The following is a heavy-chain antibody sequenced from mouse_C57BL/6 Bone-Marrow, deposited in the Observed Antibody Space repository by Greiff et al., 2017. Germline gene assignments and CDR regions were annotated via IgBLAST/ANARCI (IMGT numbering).Heavy chain of an antibody. D-gene: IGHD2-3*01. CDR1: GFTFSSYG. CDR2: ISSGGSYT. CDR3: ARHGMVTRAWFAY. V-gene: IGHV5-6*01. Sequence: EVKLMESGGDLVKPGGSLKLSCAASGFTFSSYGMSWVRQTPDKRLEWVATISSGGSYTYYPDSVTGRFTISRDNAKNTLYLQMSSLKSEDTAMYYCARHGMVTRAWFAYWGQGTLVTVSA. J-gene: IGHJ3*01.